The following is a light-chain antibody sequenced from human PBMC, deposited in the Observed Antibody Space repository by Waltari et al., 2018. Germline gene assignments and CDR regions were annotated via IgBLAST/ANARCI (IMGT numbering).Light chain of an antibody. V-gene: IGLV7-46*01. Sequence: QAVVTQEPSLTVSPGGTVTLTCGSSSGAVTSGHYPYWFQQKPGQAPRTLIYDTSNKQSWTPARFSGSLFGGKAALTLAGAQPEDEANYYCLLSYSGARVFGGGTKLTVL. CDR3: LLSYSGARV. J-gene: IGLJ3*02. CDR1: SGAVTSGHY. CDR2: DTS.